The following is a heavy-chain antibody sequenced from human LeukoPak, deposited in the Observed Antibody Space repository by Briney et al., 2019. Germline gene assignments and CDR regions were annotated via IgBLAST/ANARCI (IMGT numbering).Heavy chain of an antibody. CDR3: AIDPNWETHN. CDR1: EFTISRYW. V-gene: IGHV3-74*01. CDR2: INNDGSIT. Sequence: PGGSLRLSCAASEFTISRYWMHWVRQAPGKGLVWVSNINNDGSITTYADSVKGRFTISRDNVKNTLYLQMTNLRVDDTALYYCAIDPNWETHNWGQGVLVTVSS. D-gene: IGHD7-27*01. J-gene: IGHJ4*02.